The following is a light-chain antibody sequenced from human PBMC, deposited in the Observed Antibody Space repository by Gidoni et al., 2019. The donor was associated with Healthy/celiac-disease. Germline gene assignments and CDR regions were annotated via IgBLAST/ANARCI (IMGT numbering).Light chain of an antibody. V-gene: IGKV3-20*01. CDR2: GAS. J-gene: IGKJ2*03. CDR1: QSVRSSY. Sequence: EIVLTQSPGTLSLSPGERATLSCRASQSVRSSYLAWYQQKPGQAPRLLTYGASSRATGIPDRFSGSGSGTDFTLTISRLEPEDFAVYYCQQYGSSLPYSFGQGTKLEIK. CDR3: QQYGSSLPYS.